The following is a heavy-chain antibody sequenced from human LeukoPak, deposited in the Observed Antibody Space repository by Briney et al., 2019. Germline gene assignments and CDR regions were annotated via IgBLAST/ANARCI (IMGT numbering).Heavy chain of an antibody. V-gene: IGHV3-30*02. CDR2: IRYDGSNK. Sequence: GGSLRLSCAASGFTFSSYGMHWVRQAPGKGLEWVAFIRYDGSNKYYADSVKGRFTISRDNSKNTLYPQMNSLRAEDTAVYYCAKDPYYYDSSGYYHYFDYWGQGTLVTVSS. J-gene: IGHJ4*02. CDR1: GFTFSSYG. D-gene: IGHD3-22*01. CDR3: AKDPYYYDSSGYYHYFDY.